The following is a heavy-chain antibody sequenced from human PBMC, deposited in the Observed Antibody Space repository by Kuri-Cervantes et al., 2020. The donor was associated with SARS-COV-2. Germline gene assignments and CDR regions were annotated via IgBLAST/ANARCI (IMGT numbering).Heavy chain of an antibody. V-gene: IGHV4-39*07. Sequence: SETLSLTCTVSDGSISSSRYYRCWIRQPPGKWLEWIGSVYYSGSTYYNPSLKSRFTISVDTSKNQFSLKLSSVTAADTAVYYCARGLGGTVTPPGMEFWGPGTMVTVSS. D-gene: IGHD4-17*01. CDR2: VYYSGST. CDR1: DGSISSSRYY. J-gene: IGHJ6*02. CDR3: ARGLGGTVTPPGMEF.